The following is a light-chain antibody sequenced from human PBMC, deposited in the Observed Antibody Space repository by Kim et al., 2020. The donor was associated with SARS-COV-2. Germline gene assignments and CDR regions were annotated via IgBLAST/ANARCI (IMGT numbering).Light chain of an antibody. J-gene: IGKJ1*01. V-gene: IGKV3-20*01. CDR2: GAS. CDR1: QSIISSY. CDR3: QQYGSSPPT. Sequence: EIVLTQSPGTLSLSPGERATLSCRASQSIISSYLAWYQQKPGQAPRLLIYGASSRATGIPDRFSGSGSGTDFTLTISRLVPEDFAVYYCQQYGSSPPTFGQGTKVDIK.